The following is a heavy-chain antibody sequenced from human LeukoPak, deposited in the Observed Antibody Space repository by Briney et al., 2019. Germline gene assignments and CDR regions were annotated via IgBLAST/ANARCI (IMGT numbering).Heavy chain of an antibody. J-gene: IGHJ4*02. CDR3: ARAKPKNIVRGLIMRRESRYYFDY. CDR2: IYSGGST. V-gene: IGHV3-53*01. D-gene: IGHD3-10*01. CDR1: GFTVSSNY. Sequence: PGRSLRLSCAASGFTVSSNYMSWVRQAPGKGLEWVSVIYSGGSTYYADSVKGRFTISRDNSKSTLYIQMNSLRAEDTAVYDCARAKPKNIVRGLIMRRESRYYFDYWGQGTLVTVSS.